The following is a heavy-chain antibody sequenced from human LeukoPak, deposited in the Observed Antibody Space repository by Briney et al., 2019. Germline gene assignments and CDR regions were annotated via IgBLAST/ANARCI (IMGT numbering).Heavy chain of an antibody. CDR1: GGSISSGSYY. V-gene: IGHV4-61*02. J-gene: IGHJ4*02. CDR3: ASAKTDFWSGYYSY. D-gene: IGHD3-3*01. CDR2: IYTSGST. Sequence: PSETLSLTCTVSGGSISSGSYYWSWIRQPAGKGLEWIGRIYTSGSTNYNPSLKSRVTISVDTSKNQFSLKLSSVTAADTAVYYCASAKTDFWSGYYSYSGQGTLVTVSS.